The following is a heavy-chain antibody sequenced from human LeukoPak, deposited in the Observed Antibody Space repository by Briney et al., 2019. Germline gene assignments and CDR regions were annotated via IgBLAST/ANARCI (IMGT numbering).Heavy chain of an antibody. CDR3: ARDYSNYEPFDY. J-gene: IGHJ4*02. CDR1: GFTFSSYS. V-gene: IGHV3-21*01. D-gene: IGHD4-11*01. Sequence: GGSLRLSCAASGFTFSSYSMNWVRQAPGKGLEWVSSISSSSSYIYYADSVKGRFTTSRDNAKNSLYLQMNSLRAEDTAVYYCARDYSNYEPFDYWGQGTLVTVSS. CDR2: ISSSSSYI.